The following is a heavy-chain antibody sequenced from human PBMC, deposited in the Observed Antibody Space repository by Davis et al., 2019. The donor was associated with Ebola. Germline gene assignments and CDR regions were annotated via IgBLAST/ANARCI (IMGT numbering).Heavy chain of an antibody. D-gene: IGHD1-14*01. J-gene: IGHJ4*01. CDR1: GFTFDDYA. V-gene: IGHV3-9*01. CDR2: ISWNSGSI. Sequence: GGSLRLSCAASGFTFDDYAMHWVRQAPGKGLEWVSGISWNSGSIGYADSVKGRFTISRDNAKNSLYLQMNSLRAEDTAGYYCAGRAEYWGQGNLGNGSS. CDR3: AGRAEY.